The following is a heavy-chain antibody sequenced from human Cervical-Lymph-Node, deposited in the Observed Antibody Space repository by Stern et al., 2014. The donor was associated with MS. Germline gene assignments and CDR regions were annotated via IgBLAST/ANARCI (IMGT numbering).Heavy chain of an antibody. V-gene: IGHV4-4*02. CDR3: ARVHSGYNWFDL. Sequence: QVQLVESGPGLVKPSGTLSLTCAVSGGSMSNTNWWGWVRQTPGMGLEWIGEIYHSGTTNFSPSLKSRVTMSVEKSKNQFSLELRSVTAADTAVYYCARVHSGYNWFDLWGQGTLVTVSS. D-gene: IGHD5-12*01. CDR1: GGSMSNTNW. J-gene: IGHJ4*02. CDR2: IYHSGTT.